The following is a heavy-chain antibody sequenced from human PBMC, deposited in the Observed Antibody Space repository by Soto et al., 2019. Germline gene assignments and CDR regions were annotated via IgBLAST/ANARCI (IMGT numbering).Heavy chain of an antibody. CDR2: IYHSGST. J-gene: IGHJ6*02. D-gene: IGHD2-15*01. CDR1: GGSISSSNW. V-gene: IGHV4-4*02. CDR3: ARDRRYCSDTFCYNGMDV. Sequence: QVQLQESGPGLVKPSGTLSLTCAVSGGSISSSNWWSWVRQPPGKGLEWIGEIYHSGSTNYNPSLKSRVTISVDKSKTKSSLKLSSVTAADTAVYYCARDRRYCSDTFCYNGMDVWGQGTTVTVSS.